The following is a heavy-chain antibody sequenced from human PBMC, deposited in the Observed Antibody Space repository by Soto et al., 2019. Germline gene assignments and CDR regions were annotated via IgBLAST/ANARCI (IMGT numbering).Heavy chain of an antibody. J-gene: IGHJ6*02. CDR3: AKEAYYYDSTGPKYYSYYYGMDV. CDR1: GFTFSSYG. D-gene: IGHD3-22*01. CDR2: ISYDGSNK. Sequence: PGGSLRLSCAASGFTFSSYGMHGVRQGPGKGLEWVAVISYDGSNKYYADSVKGRFTISRENSKKTLYLQMNSLRAEDTAVYYCAKEAYYYDSTGPKYYSYYYGMDVWGQGTTVTVSS. V-gene: IGHV3-30*18.